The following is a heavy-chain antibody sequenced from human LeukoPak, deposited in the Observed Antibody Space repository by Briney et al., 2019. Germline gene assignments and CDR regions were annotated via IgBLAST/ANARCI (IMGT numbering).Heavy chain of an antibody. D-gene: IGHD3-22*01. CDR1: GYTFTSYG. J-gene: IGHJ4*02. V-gene: IGHV1-18*01. CDR3: ARDSYYYDSSGYYPEYYFDY. CDR2: ISAYNGNT. Sequence: ASVKDSCKASGYTFTSYGISWVRQAPGQGLEWMGWISAYNGNTNYAQKLQGRVTMTTDTSTSTAYMELRSLRSDDTAVYSCARDSYYYDSSGYYPEYYFDYWGQGTLVTVSS.